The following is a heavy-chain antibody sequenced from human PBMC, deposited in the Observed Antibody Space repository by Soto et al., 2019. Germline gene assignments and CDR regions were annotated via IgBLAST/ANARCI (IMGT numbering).Heavy chain of an antibody. D-gene: IGHD1-26*01. CDR2: IIPIFGTA. CDR3: ARHGEPWELLPPYYFDY. Sequence: SVKVSCKASGGTFSSYAISWVRQAPGQGLEWMGGIIPIFGTANYAQKFQGRVTITADESTSTAYMELSSLRSEDTAVYYCARHGEPWELLPPYYFDYWGQGTLVTVSS. V-gene: IGHV1-69*13. CDR1: GGTFSSYA. J-gene: IGHJ4*02.